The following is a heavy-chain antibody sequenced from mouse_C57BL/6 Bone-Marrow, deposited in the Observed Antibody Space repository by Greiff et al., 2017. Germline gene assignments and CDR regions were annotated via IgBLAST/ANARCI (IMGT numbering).Heavy chain of an antibody. Sequence: VQLQQSGPVLVKPGASVKMSCKASGYTFTDYYMNWVKQSHGKSLEWIGVINPYNGGTSYNQQFKGKATLTVDKSSSTAYMELNSLTSEDSAVYYCARGYYGSSSWFAYWGQGTLVTVSA. V-gene: IGHV1-19*01. CDR1: GYTFTDYY. CDR2: INPYNGGT. J-gene: IGHJ3*01. D-gene: IGHD1-1*01. CDR3: ARGYYGSSSWFAY.